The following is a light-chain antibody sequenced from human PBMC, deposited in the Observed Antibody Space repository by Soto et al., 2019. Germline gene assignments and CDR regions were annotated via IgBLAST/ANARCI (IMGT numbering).Light chain of an antibody. CDR2: ASS. CDR1: QNIRTY. J-gene: IGKJ2*01. Sequence: DIQMTQSPSSLSASVRDRVTITCRASQNIRTYLNWYQQKPGKAPKLLIYASSSLQSGVPSRFSGSGSGTEFTLSLSSLQPEDFATYYCQQSFSSPSTFGQGTRLEI. V-gene: IGKV1-39*01. CDR3: QQSFSSPST.